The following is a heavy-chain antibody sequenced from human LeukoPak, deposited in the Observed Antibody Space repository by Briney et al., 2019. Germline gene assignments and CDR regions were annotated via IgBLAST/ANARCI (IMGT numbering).Heavy chain of an antibody. D-gene: IGHD3-10*01. V-gene: IGHV3-21*01. Sequence: KSGGSLRLSCAASGFTFSSYSMNWVRQAPGKGLECVSSISRSSTFTFYADSVKGRFTISRDDAKRSVYLHMNSLRDAAVYYCARRDLRGIVYWGQGTLVTVSS. J-gene: IGHJ4*02. CDR2: ISRSSTFT. CDR1: GFTFSSYS. CDR3: ARRDLRGIVY.